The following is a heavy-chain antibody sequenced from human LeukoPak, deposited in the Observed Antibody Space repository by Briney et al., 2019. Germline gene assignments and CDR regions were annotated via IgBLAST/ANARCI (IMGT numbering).Heavy chain of an antibody. J-gene: IGHJ6*03. CDR2: IIPIFGTA. CDR1: GCTFSSYA. D-gene: IGHD2-15*01. CDR3: ARGYCSGGSCYSGTLYYMDV. V-gene: IGHV1-69*05. Sequence: SVKVSRKASGCTFSSYAISWVRQAPGQGLEWMRGIIPIFGTANYAQKFQGRVTITTDESTSTAYMELSSLRSEDTAVYYCARGYCSGGSCYSGTLYYMDVRGKGTTVTVSS.